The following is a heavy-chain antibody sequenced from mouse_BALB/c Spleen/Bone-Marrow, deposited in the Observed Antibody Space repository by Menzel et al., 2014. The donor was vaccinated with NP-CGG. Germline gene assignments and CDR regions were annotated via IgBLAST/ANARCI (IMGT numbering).Heavy chain of an antibody. CDR2: FSPGDGDT. CDR1: GYAFSTYW. CDR3: ARVYYGNLDH. Sequence: VQLVESGAELVRPGSSVKISCKASGYAFSTYWMNWVKRRPGQGLEWIGQFSPGDGDTNYNGKFRGKATLTADKSSSTAYIQLSSLTSEDSAVYFCARVYYGNLDHWGQGTTLTVSS. V-gene: IGHV1-80*01. D-gene: IGHD2-1*01. J-gene: IGHJ2*01.